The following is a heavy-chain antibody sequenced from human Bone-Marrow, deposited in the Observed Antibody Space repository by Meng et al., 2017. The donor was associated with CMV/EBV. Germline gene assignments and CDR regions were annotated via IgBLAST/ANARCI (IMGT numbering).Heavy chain of an antibody. J-gene: IGHJ4*02. CDR2: INPNSGGT. CDR1: GYTFTGYY. V-gene: IGHV1-2*02. D-gene: IGHD2-2*01. Sequence: ASVKVSCKASGYTFTGYYMHWVRQAPGQGLEWMGWINPNSGGTNYAQKFQGRVTMTRDTSISTAYMELNSLRAEDTAVYYCAKQSFPLRYCSSTSCPSTYFDYWGQGTLVTVSS. CDR3: AKQSFPLRYCSSTSCPSTYFDY.